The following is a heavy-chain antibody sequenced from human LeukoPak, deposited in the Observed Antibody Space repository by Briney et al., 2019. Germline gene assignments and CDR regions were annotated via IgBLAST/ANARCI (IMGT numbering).Heavy chain of an antibody. J-gene: IGHJ4*02. V-gene: IGHV3-21*01. CDR2: ISSSSSYI. Sequence: GGSLRLSCAASGFTFSSYSMNWVRQAPGKGLEWVSSISSSSSYIYYADSVKGRFTISRDNAKNSLYLQMNSLRAEDTAVYYCARVTSSGFFFDYWGQGTLVTVSS. D-gene: IGHD3-22*01. CDR1: GFTFSSYS. CDR3: ARVTSSGFFFDY.